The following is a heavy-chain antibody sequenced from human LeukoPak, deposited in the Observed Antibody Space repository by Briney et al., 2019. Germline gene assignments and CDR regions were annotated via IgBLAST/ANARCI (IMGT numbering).Heavy chain of an antibody. CDR3: QGWGYSGYDY. J-gene: IGHJ4*01. V-gene: IGHV4-31*03. CDR2: IYYSGST. CDR1: GGSISSGGYY. Sequence: TSQTLSLTCTVSGGSISSGGYYWSWIRQHPGKGLEWIGYIYYSGSTYYNPSLKSRVTISADTSKNQFSLKLSSVTAADTAVYYCQGWGYSGYDYWGQGTLVTVSS. D-gene: IGHD5-12*01.